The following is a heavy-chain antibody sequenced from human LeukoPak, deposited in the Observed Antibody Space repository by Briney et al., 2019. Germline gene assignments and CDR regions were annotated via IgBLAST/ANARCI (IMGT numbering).Heavy chain of an antibody. CDR1: GGSISSSSYY. Sequence: PSETLSLTCTVSGGSISSSSYYWGWIRQPPGKGLEWIGSIYYSGSTYYNPSLKSRVTISVDTSKSQFSLRLSSVTAADTAVYYCARRPYTSGWYYYFDYWGQGTLVTVSS. J-gene: IGHJ4*02. CDR2: IYYSGST. CDR3: ARRPYTSGWYYYFDY. D-gene: IGHD6-19*01. V-gene: IGHV4-39*01.